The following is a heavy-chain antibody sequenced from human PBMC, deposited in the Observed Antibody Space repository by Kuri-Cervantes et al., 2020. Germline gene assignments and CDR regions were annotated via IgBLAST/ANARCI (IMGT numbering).Heavy chain of an antibody. V-gene: IGHV4-34*01. D-gene: IGHD5-12*01. J-gene: IGHJ3*02. CDR1: GGSFSGYY. CDR3: AREDGYELDAFDI. Sequence: SETLSLTCAVYGGSFSGYYWSWIRQPPGKGLEWIGEINHSGSTNYNPSLKSRVTISVDTSKNQFSLKLSSVTAADTAVYYCAREDGYELDAFDIWGQGTMVTVSS. CDR2: INHSGST.